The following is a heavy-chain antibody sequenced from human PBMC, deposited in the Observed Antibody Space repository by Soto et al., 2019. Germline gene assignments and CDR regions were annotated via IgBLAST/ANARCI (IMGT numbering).Heavy chain of an antibody. CDR3: ARKDVLIRVVDY. Sequence: GGSLRLSCAASGFTFSDYYMSWIRQAPGKGLEWVSYISSSGSTIYYADSVKDRFTISRDNAKNSLYLQMNSLRAEDTAVYYCARKDVLIRVVDYWGQGTLVTVSS. CDR1: GFTFSDYY. V-gene: IGHV3-11*01. D-gene: IGHD2-8*01. J-gene: IGHJ4*02. CDR2: ISSSGSTI.